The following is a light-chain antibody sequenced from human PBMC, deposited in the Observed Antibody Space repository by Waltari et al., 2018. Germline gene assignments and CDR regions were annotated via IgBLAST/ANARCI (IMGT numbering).Light chain of an antibody. V-gene: IGLV2-14*03. Sequence: QSALTQPASVSGSPGQSITISCTGTSRDVGNYRHVSWYQQYPGKAPKLIIYDVSYRPSGVSNRFAGSKSGNTAALTIVGLQAEDEAFYYCCSSAGGTTKVFGTGTKVTVL. CDR3: CSSAGGTTKV. CDR1: SRDVGNYRH. CDR2: DVS. J-gene: IGLJ1*01.